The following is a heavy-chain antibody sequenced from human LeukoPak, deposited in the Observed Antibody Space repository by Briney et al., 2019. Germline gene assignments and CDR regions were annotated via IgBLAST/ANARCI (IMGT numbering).Heavy chain of an antibody. J-gene: IGHJ4*02. CDR1: GGSVSSSNW. V-gene: IGHV4-4*02. CDR3: ARDGSGSGPEFAY. CDR2: IYHSGST. Sequence: SETLSLTCTVSGGSVSSSNWWSWVRQPPGKGLEWIGEIYHSGSTNYNPSLKSRVTISVDKSKNQFSLKLSSVTAADTAVYYCARDGSGSGPEFAYWGQGTLVTVSS. D-gene: IGHD3-10*01.